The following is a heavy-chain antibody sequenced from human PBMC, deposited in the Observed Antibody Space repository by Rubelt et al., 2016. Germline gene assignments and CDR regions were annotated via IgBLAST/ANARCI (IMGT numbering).Heavy chain of an antibody. D-gene: IGHD2-8*01. Sequence: QIQLQQSGPGLVKTSQTLSLTCAISGDSVSGNSAAWNWIRQSPSRGLEWLGRIYYRYKWYNDYAVSVKSRIIINPEKSKNQVSLQLNSVTPEDTAVYYCASSMRYFDYWGQGTLVTVSS. CDR2: IYYRYKWYN. CDR1: GDSVSGNSAA. J-gene: IGHJ4*02. V-gene: IGHV6-1*01. CDR3: ASSMRYFDY.